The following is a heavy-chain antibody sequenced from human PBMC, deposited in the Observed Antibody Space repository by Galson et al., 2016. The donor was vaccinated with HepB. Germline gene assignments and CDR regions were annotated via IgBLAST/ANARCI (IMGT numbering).Heavy chain of an antibody. CDR3: AHRSPGQMVLGFYGDYFDY. V-gene: IGHV2-5*02. CDR2: IYWDDDK. Sequence: PALVKPTPTLTLTCMFSGFSLSTGGVGVGYIRQPPGKALEWLATIYWDDDKRYNPSLKSRLTITKDTSKNQVVLTMANRDPVDTATYYCAHRSPGQMVLGFYGDYFDYWGQGTLGPVSS. CDR1: GFSLSTGGVG. D-gene: IGHD3-10*01. J-gene: IGHJ4*02.